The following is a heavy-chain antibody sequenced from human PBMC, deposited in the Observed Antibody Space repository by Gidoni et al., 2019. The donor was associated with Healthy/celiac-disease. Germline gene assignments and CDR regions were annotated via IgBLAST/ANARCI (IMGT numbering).Heavy chain of an antibody. D-gene: IGHD6-13*01. Sequence: QVQLVQSGAEVKKPWSSGKVSCKASGGTFSSDPRSWVRQAPGQGLEWMGGIIPIFGTANYAQKFQGRVTITADESTSTAYMELSSLRSEDTAVYYCARDRYSSSVFSYYYYMDVWGKGTTVTVSS. V-gene: IGHV1-69*01. J-gene: IGHJ6*03. CDR2: IIPIFGTA. CDR3: ARDRYSSSVFSYYYYMDV. CDR1: GGTFSSDP.